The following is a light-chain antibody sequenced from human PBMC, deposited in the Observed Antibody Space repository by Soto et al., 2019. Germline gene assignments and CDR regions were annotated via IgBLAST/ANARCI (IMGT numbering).Light chain of an antibody. Sequence: QSALTQPASVSGSAGQSITISCSGTMRDVGAYNLVSWYQQHPGTAPKLIIYEVRNRPSGVSNRFSGSKSGNTASLTISGLQAEDEADYYCSSYTSSSTLVVFGGGTKLTVL. V-gene: IGLV2-14*01. J-gene: IGLJ2*01. CDR1: MRDVGAYNL. CDR3: SSYTSSSTLVV. CDR2: EVR.